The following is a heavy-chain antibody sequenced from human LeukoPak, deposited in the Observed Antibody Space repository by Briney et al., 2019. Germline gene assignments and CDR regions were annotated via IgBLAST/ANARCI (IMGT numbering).Heavy chain of an antibody. D-gene: IGHD3-10*01. CDR1: GFTFDDYG. Sequence: GGSLRLSCAASGFTFDDYGMSWVRQAPGKGLEWVSGINWNGGSTGYADSVKGRFTISRDNSKNTLYLQMNSLRAEDTAVYYCATDMLGGSGSSDYWGQGTLVTVSS. J-gene: IGHJ4*02. CDR3: ATDMLGGSGSSDY. CDR2: INWNGGST. V-gene: IGHV3-20*04.